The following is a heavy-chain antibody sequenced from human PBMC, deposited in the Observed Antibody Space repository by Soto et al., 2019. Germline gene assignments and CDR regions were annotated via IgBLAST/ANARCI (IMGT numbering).Heavy chain of an antibody. J-gene: IGHJ4*02. CDR1: GGSISTGDYF. CDR3: ARGSCSSWYFDY. D-gene: IGHD6-13*01. CDR2: IYYTGST. V-gene: IGHV4-30-4*01. Sequence: QVQLQESGPGLVKPSQTLSLTCTVSGGSISTGDYFWSWIRQPPGKGLEWIGYIYYTGSTFYNPSLRSRVTISGDTSKNEFSLKLSSVTAADTAVYSCARGSCSSWYFDYWGQGTLVTVSS.